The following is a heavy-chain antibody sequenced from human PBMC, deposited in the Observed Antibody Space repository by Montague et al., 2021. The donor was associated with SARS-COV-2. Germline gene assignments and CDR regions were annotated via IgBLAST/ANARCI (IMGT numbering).Heavy chain of an antibody. CDR1: GASIDSDY. J-gene: IGHJ6*02. CDR2: ISYSGNT. CDR3: ARADFSGLYADRFYFNALDV. D-gene: IGHD2/OR15-2a*01. Sequence: SETLSLTCTVSGASIDSDYWNWIRQPPGKGLEWIGYISYSGNTNYNPSLKSRVTMSEDTPKNQFSLRLSSVTAADTAVYYCARADFSGLYADRFYFNALDVWGQGTPVTVSS. V-gene: IGHV4-59*01.